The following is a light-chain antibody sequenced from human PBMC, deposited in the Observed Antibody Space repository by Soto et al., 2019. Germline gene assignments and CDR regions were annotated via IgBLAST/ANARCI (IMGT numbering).Light chain of an antibody. CDR3: QQYNNWPIT. Sequence: EIVMTQSPATLSVSPGERATLSCRASQSLSSNLAWYQQKPGQAPRLLIYAASTRATGIPARFSGSGSGTEFTLTISSLQSEDFAVYYCQQYNNWPITFGQGTRLEIK. J-gene: IGKJ5*01. V-gene: IGKV3D-15*01. CDR2: AAS. CDR1: QSLSSN.